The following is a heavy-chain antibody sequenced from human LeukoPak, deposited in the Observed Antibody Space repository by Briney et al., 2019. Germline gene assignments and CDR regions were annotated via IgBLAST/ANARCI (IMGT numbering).Heavy chain of an antibody. Sequence: PGGSLRLSCAASGFTVSINYMSWVRQAPGKGLEWVSLIYSGGNTYYADSVKGRFTISRDNSKNTLYLQMNSLRAEDTALYYCAGGLGQYSWNDGYWGQGTLVTVSS. V-gene: IGHV3-53*01. CDR3: AGGLGQYSWNDGY. J-gene: IGHJ4*02. CDR1: GFTVSINY. CDR2: IYSGGNT. D-gene: IGHD1-1*01.